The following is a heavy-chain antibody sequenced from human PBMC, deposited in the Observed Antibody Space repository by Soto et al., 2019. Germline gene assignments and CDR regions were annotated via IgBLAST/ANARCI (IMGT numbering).Heavy chain of an antibody. Sequence: QVQLQQWGAGLLKPSETLSLTCAVYGGSFSGYYWSWIRQPPGKGLEWLGEINHSGSTNYNPSLKSRVTISVDTSKNQFSLKLSSVTAADTAVYYCARGYSSRTYYYYYGMDVWGQGTTVTVSS. D-gene: IGHD6-13*01. J-gene: IGHJ6*02. CDR1: GGSFSGYY. V-gene: IGHV4-34*01. CDR2: INHSGST. CDR3: ARGYSSRTYYYYYGMDV.